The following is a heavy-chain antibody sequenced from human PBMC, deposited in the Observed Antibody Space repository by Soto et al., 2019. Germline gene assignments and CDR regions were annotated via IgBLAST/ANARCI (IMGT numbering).Heavy chain of an antibody. CDR2: IYKSTTT. D-gene: IGHD2-15*01. Sequence: SETLSLTCSVPGDSISTVDYFWAWIRQPPGQALEYIGYIYKSTTTYYNPSFESRVAISLDTSKSQFSLNVTSVTAADTAVYFCARGRYCLTGRCFPNWFDSWGQGTLVTVSS. CDR3: ARGRYCLTGRCFPNWFDS. J-gene: IGHJ5*01. CDR1: GDSISTVDYF. V-gene: IGHV4-30-4*01.